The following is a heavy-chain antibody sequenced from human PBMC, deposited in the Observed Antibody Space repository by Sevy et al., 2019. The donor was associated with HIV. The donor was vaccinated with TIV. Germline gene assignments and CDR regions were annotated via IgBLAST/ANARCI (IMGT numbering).Heavy chain of an antibody. V-gene: IGHV3-43D*03. J-gene: IGHJ4*02. CDR2: ISWNGGSS. CDR3: AAGAGYSYGVLY. CDR1: GFTFDDYA. D-gene: IGHD5-18*01. Sequence: GGSLRLSCAVSGFTFDDYAMHWVRQTPGKGLEWVSLISWNGGSSYYADSVKGRFTISRDNSKNSLYLQMNSLRPEDTALYYCAAGAGYSYGVLYWGQGTLVTVSS.